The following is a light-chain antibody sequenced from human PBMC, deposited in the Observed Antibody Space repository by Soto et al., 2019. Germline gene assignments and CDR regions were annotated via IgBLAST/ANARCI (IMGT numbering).Light chain of an antibody. CDR1: SSNIGSNY. CDR3: AAWDDSLSANWV. Sequence: QTVVTQPPSASGTPGQRVTISCSGSSSNIGSNYVYWYQQLPGTAPTLLIYINNQRPSGVPDRFSGSKSGTSASLAISGLRSEDEADYYCAAWDDSLSANWVFGGGTKLTVL. V-gene: IGLV1-47*02. CDR2: INN. J-gene: IGLJ3*02.